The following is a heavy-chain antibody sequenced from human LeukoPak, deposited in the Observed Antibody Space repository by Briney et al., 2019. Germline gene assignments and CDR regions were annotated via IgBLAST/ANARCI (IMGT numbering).Heavy chain of an antibody. V-gene: IGHV1-69*01. CDR3: ARDSSEFRSLIFH. Sequence: GASVKVSCKASGGTFISYAINWVRQAPGQGLEWMGGITPMFGTAKYAQKFQGRVTITADESTSTAYIELSSLRSEDTAVYYCARDSSEFRSLIFHWGQGTLVTVSS. J-gene: IGHJ1*01. CDR1: GGTFISYA. CDR2: ITPMFGTA. D-gene: IGHD3-9*01.